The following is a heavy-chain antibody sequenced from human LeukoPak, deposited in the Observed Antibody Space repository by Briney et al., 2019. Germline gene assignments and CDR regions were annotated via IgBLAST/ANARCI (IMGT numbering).Heavy chain of an antibody. J-gene: IGHJ4*02. V-gene: IGHV3-23*01. CDR3: AKGPLGSCIRDSCFLIDY. CDR1: GGSVSSTSYY. D-gene: IGHD2-15*01. Sequence: PSETLSLTCTVSGGSVSSTSYYWGWIRQAPGKGLEWVAGITASGGSTYYADSVKGRFTISRDNSKNTLYLLMDSLRADDTAIYHCAKGPLGSCIRDSCFLIDYWGQGTLVTVSS. CDR2: ITASGGST.